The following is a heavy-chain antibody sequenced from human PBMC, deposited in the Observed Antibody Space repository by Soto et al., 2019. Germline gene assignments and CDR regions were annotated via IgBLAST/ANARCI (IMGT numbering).Heavy chain of an antibody. V-gene: IGHV1-69*13. Sequence: ASVKVSCKASGGTFSSYAISWVRQAPGQGLEWMGGIIPIFGTANYAQKFQGRVTITADESTSTAYMELSSLRSEDTAVYYCARDGRVGYSNYGRGNYYGMDVWGQGTTVTVSS. CDR3: ARDGRVGYSNYGRGNYYGMDV. CDR2: IIPIFGTA. J-gene: IGHJ6*02. D-gene: IGHD4-4*01. CDR1: GGTFSSYA.